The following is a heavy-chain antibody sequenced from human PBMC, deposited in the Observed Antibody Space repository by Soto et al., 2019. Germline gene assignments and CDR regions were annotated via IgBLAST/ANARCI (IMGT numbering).Heavy chain of an antibody. CDR3: ARGSWGPTSGDGITMYYFDY. CDR1: GGSISSSSYY. CDR2: IYYSGST. V-gene: IGHV4-39*01. Sequence: SETLSLTCTVSGGSISSSSYYWGWIRQPPGKGLEWIGSIYYSGSTYYNPSLKSRVTISVDTSKNRFSLKLSSVTAADTAVYYCARGSWGPTSGDGITMYYFDYWGQGTLVTVSS. D-gene: IGHD2-21*02. J-gene: IGHJ4*02.